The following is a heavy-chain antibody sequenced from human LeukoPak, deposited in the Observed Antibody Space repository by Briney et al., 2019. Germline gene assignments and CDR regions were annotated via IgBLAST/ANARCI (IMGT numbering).Heavy chain of an antibody. J-gene: IGHJ4*02. CDR2: ISSSGSNI. CDR3: ARGWISDSFDY. Sequence: GGSLRLSCAASGFTFSSYEMNWVRQAPGKGLGGVSYISSSGSNIYYADSVKGRFTISRDNAKNSLYLQMNSLRAEDTAVYYCARGWISDSFDYWGQGTLVTVSS. CDR1: GFTFSSYE. V-gene: IGHV3-48*03. D-gene: IGHD5-12*01.